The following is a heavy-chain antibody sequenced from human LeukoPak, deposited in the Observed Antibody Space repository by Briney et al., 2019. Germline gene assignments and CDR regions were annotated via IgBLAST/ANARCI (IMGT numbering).Heavy chain of an antibody. Sequence: ASVKVSCKASGYTFTSYDINWVRQAPGQGLEWMGWINPNSGGTNYAQKFQGRVTMTRDTSISTAYMELSRLRSDDTAVYYCASSPSIAAAGFLDYWGQGTLVTVSS. V-gene: IGHV1-2*02. CDR3: ASSPSIAAAGFLDY. D-gene: IGHD6-13*01. CDR1: GYTFTSYD. J-gene: IGHJ4*02. CDR2: INPNSGGT.